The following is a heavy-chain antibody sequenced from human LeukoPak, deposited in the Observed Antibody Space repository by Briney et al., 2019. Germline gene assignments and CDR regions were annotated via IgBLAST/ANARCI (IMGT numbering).Heavy chain of an antibody. Sequence: ASVKVSCKVSGYTLTELSMHWVRQATGQGLEWMGWMNPNSGNTGYAQKLQGRVTMTRNIFISTAYMELSSLRSEDTAVYYCARVEYISGYSHVYWGQGTLVTVSS. CDR1: GYTLTELS. J-gene: IGHJ4*02. CDR2: MNPNSGNT. CDR3: ARVEYISGYSHVY. D-gene: IGHD3-22*01. V-gene: IGHV1-8*01.